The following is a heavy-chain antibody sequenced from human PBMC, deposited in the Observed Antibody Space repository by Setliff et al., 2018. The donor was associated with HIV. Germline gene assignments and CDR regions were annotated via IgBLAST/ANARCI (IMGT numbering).Heavy chain of an antibody. V-gene: IGHV1-69*13. CDR2: IIPIFGTA. J-gene: IGHJ5*02. CDR3: ARDQPTVYYTSWYDSGEYNWFDP. Sequence: ASVKVSCKASGGTFSNYGMSWVRQAPGQGLEWMGGIIPIFGTANYAQKFQGRVTITADASTSTAYMELSSLSSEDTAVYYCARDQPTVYYTSWYDSGEYNWFDPWGQGTLVTVSS. CDR1: GGTFSNYG. D-gene: IGHD6-13*01.